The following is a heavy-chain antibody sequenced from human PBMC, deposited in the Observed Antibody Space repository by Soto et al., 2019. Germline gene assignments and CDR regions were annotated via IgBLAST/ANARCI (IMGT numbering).Heavy chain of an antibody. CDR2: MNPESGST. CDR1: GYSFTSYD. V-gene: IGHV1-8*01. CDR3: ARSGRGSNVNFDY. J-gene: IGHJ4*02. Sequence: QVQLVQSGAEVRTPGASVKVSCKASGYSFTSYDINWVRQATGQGPEWMGGMNPESGSTGYVQKFQGRVTMTRNTATSTAYMELSSLRSEDTAVYYCARSGRGSNVNFDYWGQGSLVTVSS. D-gene: IGHD3-10*01.